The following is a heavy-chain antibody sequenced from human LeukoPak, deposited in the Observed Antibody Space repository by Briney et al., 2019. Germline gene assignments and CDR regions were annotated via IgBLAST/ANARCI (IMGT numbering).Heavy chain of an antibody. D-gene: IGHD2-15*01. CDR2: ISSNGGST. CDR3: AREVVAAKLYYFDY. V-gene: IGHV3-64*01. Sequence: PGGSLRLSCAASGFTFSSYAMSWVRQAPGKGLEYVSAISSNGGSTYYANSVKGRFTISRDNSKNTLYLQMGSLRAEDMAVYYCAREVVAAKLYYFDYWGQGTLVTVSS. CDR1: GFTFSSYA. J-gene: IGHJ4*02.